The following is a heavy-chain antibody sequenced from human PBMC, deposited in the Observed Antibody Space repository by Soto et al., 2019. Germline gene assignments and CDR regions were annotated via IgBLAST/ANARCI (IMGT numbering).Heavy chain of an antibody. V-gene: IGHV1-3*01. Sequence: HWVRQAPGQRLEWMGWINAGNGNTKYSQKFQGRVTITRDTSASTAYMELSSLRSEDTAVYYCARGPRGITMIVVVPPGYWGQGTLVTVS. D-gene: IGHD3-22*01. J-gene: IGHJ4*02. CDR3: ARGPRGITMIVVVPPGY. CDR2: INAGNGNT.